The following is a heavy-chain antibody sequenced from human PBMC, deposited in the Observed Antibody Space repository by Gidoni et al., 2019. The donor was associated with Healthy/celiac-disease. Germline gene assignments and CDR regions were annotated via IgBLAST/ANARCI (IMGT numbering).Heavy chain of an antibody. V-gene: IGHV1-46*03. CDR3: AIVGATTLGFDY. D-gene: IGHD1-26*01. J-gene: IGHJ4*02. CDR1: GYTFTSYY. Sequence: QVQLVQSGAEVKKPGASVKVSCKASGYTFTSYYMHWVRQAPGQGLEWMGIINPSGGSTSYAQKFQGRVTMTRDTSTSTVYMELSSLRSEDTAVYYCAIVGATTLGFDYWGQGTLVTVSS. CDR2: INPSGGST.